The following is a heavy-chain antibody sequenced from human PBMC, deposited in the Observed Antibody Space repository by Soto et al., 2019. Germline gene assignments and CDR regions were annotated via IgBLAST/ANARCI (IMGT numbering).Heavy chain of an antibody. CDR2: ISYDGSNK. J-gene: IGHJ4*02. CDR3: ARDNDEYSSSLDY. Sequence: QVQLVESGGGVVQPGRSLRLSCAASGFTFSSYAMHWVRQAPGKGLEWVAVISYDGSNKYYADSVKGRFTISRDNSKNTLYLQMNSLRAEDTAVYYCARDNDEYSSSLDYWGQGTLVTVSS. CDR1: GFTFSSYA. D-gene: IGHD6-13*01. V-gene: IGHV3-30-3*01.